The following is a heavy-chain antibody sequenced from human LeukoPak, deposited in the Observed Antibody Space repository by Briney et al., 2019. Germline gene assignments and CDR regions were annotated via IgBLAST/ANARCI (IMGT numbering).Heavy chain of an antibody. CDR1: GFTFSSYA. V-gene: IGHV3-30*04. Sequence: GRSLRLSCAASGFTFSSYAMHWVRQAPGKGLEWVAVISYDGSNKYYADSVKGRFTISRDNSKNTLYPQMNSLRAEDTAVYYCAKDIVVVPAARGYYYYYGMDVWGKGTTVTVSS. D-gene: IGHD2-2*01. J-gene: IGHJ6*04. CDR3: AKDIVVVPAARGYYYYYGMDV. CDR2: ISYDGSNK.